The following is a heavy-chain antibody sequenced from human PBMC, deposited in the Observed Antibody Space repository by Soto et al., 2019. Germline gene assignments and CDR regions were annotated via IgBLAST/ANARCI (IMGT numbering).Heavy chain of an antibody. Sequence: KVSCKASGYTFTSYYMHWVRQAPGQGLEWMGVINPSGGTTIDPQKFQGRVTVTRDTSTSTVYMELSSLRSEDTAVYYCARDWEFGYWGQGTLVTVSS. CDR1: GYTFTSYY. J-gene: IGHJ4*02. CDR2: INPSGGTT. D-gene: IGHD3-10*01. CDR3: ARDWEFGY. V-gene: IGHV1-46*01.